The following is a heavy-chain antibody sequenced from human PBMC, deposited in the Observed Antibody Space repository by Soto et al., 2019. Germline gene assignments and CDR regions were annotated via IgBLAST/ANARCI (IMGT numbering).Heavy chain of an antibody. CDR2: INHSGST. Sequence: QVQLQQWGAGLLKPSETLSLTCAVYGGSFSGYYWSWIRQPPGKGLEWIGEINHSGSTNYNPSLKSRVTISVDTSQNQFSLKLSSVTAADTAVYYCARYRRNSSGWYGRGFDYWGQGTLVTVSS. CDR1: GGSFSGYY. J-gene: IGHJ4*02. V-gene: IGHV4-34*01. CDR3: ARYRRNSSGWYGRGFDY. D-gene: IGHD6-19*01.